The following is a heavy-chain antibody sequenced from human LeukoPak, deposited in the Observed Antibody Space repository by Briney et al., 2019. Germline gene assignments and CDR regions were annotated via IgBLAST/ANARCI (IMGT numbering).Heavy chain of an antibody. V-gene: IGHV3-7*01. CDR1: GFTFSSYW. J-gene: IGHJ4*02. CDR2: IKQDGSEK. CDR3: ASTLMYYYDSSGYFY. D-gene: IGHD3-22*01. Sequence: GGSLRLSCAAPGFTFSSYWMSWVRQAPGKGLEWVANIKQDGSEKYYVDSVKGRFTISRDNAKNSLYLQMNSLRAEDTAVYYCASTLMYYYDSSGYFYWGQGTLVTVSS.